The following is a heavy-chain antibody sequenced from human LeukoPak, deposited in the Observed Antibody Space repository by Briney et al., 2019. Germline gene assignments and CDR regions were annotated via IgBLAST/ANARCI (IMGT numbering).Heavy chain of an antibody. D-gene: IGHD3-16*01. CDR1: GFTFSTYA. J-gene: IGHJ6*04. CDR2: ISGSGGIT. CDR3: AKDEGRGELTHYHHHGMDV. Sequence: GGSLRLSCAASGFTFSTYAMSWVRQAPGKGLEWVSAISGSGGITYYADSVKGRFTISRDNSKNTLYLQMNSLRAEDTAVYHCAKDEGRGELTHYHHHGMDVWGRGTTVTVSS. V-gene: IGHV3-23*01.